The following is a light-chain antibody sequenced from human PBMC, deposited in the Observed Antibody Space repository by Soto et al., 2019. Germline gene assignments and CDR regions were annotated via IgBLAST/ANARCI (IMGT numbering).Light chain of an antibody. V-gene: IGLV1-44*01. CDR3: AAWDDSLNGPV. CDR1: SSNIGNNY. Sequence: QSVLTQPPSVSAAPGQKVTISCSGSSSNIGNNYVSWYQQLPGTAPKLLIHTDNQRPSGVSDRFSGSKSGTSASLAISELQSEDEADYYCAAWDDSLNGPVFGGGTKLTVL. CDR2: TDN. J-gene: IGLJ3*02.